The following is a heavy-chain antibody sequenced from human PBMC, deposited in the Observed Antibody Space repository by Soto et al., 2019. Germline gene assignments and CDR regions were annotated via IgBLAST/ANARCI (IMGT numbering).Heavy chain of an antibody. CDR1: GYTFTSYG. V-gene: IGHV1-18*04. J-gene: IGHJ6*02. CDR3: ARAPLSIAALYYYYYYGMDV. D-gene: IGHD6-6*01. CDR2: ISAYNGNT. Sequence: ASVKVSCKASGYTFTSYGISWVRQAPGQGLEWMGWISAYNGNTNYAQKLQGRVTMTTDTSTSTAYMELRSLRSDDTAVYYCARAPLSIAALYYYYYYGMDVWGQGTTVTVSS.